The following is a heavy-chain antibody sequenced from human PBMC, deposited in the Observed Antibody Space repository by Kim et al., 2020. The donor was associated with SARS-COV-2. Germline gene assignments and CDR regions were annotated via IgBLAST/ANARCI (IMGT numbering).Heavy chain of an antibody. J-gene: IGHJ4*02. CDR2: INPSGGST. CDR1: GYTFTSYY. V-gene: IGHV1-46*01. Sequence: ASVKVSCKASGYTFTSYYMHWVRQAPGQGLEWMGIINPSGGSTSYAQKFQGRVTMTRDTSTSTVYMELSSLRSEDTAVYYCARSEVWGARVLYYFDYWGQGTLVTVSS. D-gene: IGHD1-26*01. CDR3: ARSEVWGARVLYYFDY.